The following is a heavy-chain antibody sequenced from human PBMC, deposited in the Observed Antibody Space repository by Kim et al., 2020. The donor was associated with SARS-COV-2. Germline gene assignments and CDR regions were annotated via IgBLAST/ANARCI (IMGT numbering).Heavy chain of an antibody. CDR1: GFTFSTYA. CDR3: AKDMYYGSSVDY. J-gene: IGHJ4*02. V-gene: IGHV3-23*01. Sequence: GGSLRLSCAASGFTFSTYAMNWVRQAPGKGLEWVSAVSGSGANTHYADSVKGRFTISRDNSENTLYLQMNNLRVEDTAVYYCAKDMYYGSSVDYWGQGT. D-gene: IGHD3-10*01. CDR2: VSGSGANT.